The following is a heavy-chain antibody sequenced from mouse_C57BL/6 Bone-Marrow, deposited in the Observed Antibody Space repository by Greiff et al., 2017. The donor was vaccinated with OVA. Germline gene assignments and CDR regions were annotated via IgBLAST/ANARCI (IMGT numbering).Heavy chain of an antibody. Sequence: EVQLVESEGGLVQPGSSMKLSCTASGFTFSDYYMAWVRQVPEKGLEWVANINYDGSSTYYLDSLKSRFIISRDNAKNILYLQMSSLKSEDTATYYCARDRQNYAMDYWGQGTSVTVSS. CDR1: GFTFSDYY. CDR3: ARDRQNYAMDY. J-gene: IGHJ4*01. CDR2: INYDGSST. V-gene: IGHV5-16*01.